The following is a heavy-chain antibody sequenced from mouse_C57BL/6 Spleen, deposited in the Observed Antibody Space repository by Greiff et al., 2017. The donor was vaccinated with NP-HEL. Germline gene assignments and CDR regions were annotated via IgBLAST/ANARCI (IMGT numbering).Heavy chain of an antibody. CDR2: IDPSDSET. V-gene: IGHV1-52*01. CDR3: ARLDYDGGYAMDY. J-gene: IGHJ4*01. CDR1: GYTFTSYW. Sequence: VQLQQPGAELVRPGSSVKLSCKASGYTFTSYWMHWVKQRPIQGLEWIGNIDPSDSETHYNQKFKDKATLTVDKSSSTAYMQLSSLTSEDSAVYYCARLDYDGGYAMDYGGQGTSVTVSS. D-gene: IGHD2-4*01.